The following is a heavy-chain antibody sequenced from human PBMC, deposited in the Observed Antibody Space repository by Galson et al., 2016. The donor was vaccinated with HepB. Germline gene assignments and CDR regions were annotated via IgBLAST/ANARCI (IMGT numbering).Heavy chain of an antibody. J-gene: IGHJ3*01. CDR1: GFTFSTYW. D-gene: IGHD2-2*01. Sequence: SLRLSCAASGFTFSTYWVTWVRQAPGKGLEWVANVKEDGSEKFYVDSVKGRFTISRDNTQNSLYLQMNSLRVEDTAVYYCAKEGVAYTTTWFSAFDFWGQGTMVTVSS. CDR2: VKEDGSEK. CDR3: AKEGVAYTTTWFSAFDF. V-gene: IGHV3-7*01.